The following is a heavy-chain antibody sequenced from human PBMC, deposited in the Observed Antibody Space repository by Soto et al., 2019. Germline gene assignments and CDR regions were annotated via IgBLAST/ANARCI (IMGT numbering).Heavy chain of an antibody. CDR1: GGSINIGGFS. Sequence: SETLSLTCAVSGGSINIGGFSWSCIRQPPGKGLECIGYIYHTGSTYYNPSLKSRVTISVDRSKNQFSLRLSSVTAADTAIYYCARATFVRKGYYDASDYYFFDYWGQGTLVTVSS. J-gene: IGHJ4*02. V-gene: IGHV4-30-2*01. CDR2: IYHTGST. D-gene: IGHD3-22*01. CDR3: ARATFVRKGYYDASDYYFFDY.